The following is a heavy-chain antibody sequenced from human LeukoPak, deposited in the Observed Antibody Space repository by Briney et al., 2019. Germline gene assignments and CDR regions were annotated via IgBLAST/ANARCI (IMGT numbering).Heavy chain of an antibody. V-gene: IGHV3-20*04. CDR1: GFTFDDYG. J-gene: IGHJ4*02. CDR3: AREGYDSSGYSEFDY. CDR2: INWNGGST. D-gene: IGHD3-22*01. Sequence: PGGSLRLSCAASGFTFDDYGMSWVRQAPGKGLEWVSGINWNGGSTGYADSVKGRFTISRDNAKNSLYLQMNSLRAEDTALYYCAREGYDSSGYSEFDYWGQGTLVTVSS.